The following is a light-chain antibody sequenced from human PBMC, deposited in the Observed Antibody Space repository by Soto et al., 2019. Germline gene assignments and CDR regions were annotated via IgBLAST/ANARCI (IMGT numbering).Light chain of an antibody. CDR3: QLWDKSSDHAV. J-gene: IGLJ7*01. CDR1: NIGSKS. CDR2: YDS. Sequence: SYELTQPPSVSVAPGKTARITCGGNNIGSKSVHWYQQKPGQAPVVVMYYDSDRPSGIPERFSGAKSGNTATLTISMVEDGDEADYYCQLWDKSSDHAVFGGGTQLTVL. V-gene: IGLV3-21*04.